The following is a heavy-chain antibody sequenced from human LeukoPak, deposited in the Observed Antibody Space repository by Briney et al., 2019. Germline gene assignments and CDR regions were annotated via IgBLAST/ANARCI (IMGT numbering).Heavy chain of an antibody. CDR2: ISSSSSYI. V-gene: IGHV3-21*01. J-gene: IGHJ5*02. Sequence: GGSLRLSCAASGFTFSSYSMNWVRQAPGKGLEWVSSISSSSSYIYYADSVKGRFTISRDNAKNSLYLQMNSLRAEDTAVYYCARDGPCGGGSCYHEIWFDPWGQGTLVTVSS. CDR1: GFTFSSYS. CDR3: ARDGPCGGGSCYHEIWFDP. D-gene: IGHD2-15*01.